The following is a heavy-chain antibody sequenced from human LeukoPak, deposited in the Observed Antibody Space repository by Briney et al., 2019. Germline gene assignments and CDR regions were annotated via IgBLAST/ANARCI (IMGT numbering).Heavy chain of an antibody. J-gene: IGHJ5*02. Sequence: GGSLRLSCADSGFTFSTYSMTWVRQAPGKGLEWVSVIYSGGDTYYADSVKGRFTISRDNSKNMLYLQMNGLRAEDTAVYYCARVIYGSGTYYKGWFDPWGQGTLVTVSS. CDR3: ARVIYGSGTYYKGWFDP. CDR1: GFTFSTYS. D-gene: IGHD3-10*01. V-gene: IGHV3-53*01. CDR2: IYSGGDT.